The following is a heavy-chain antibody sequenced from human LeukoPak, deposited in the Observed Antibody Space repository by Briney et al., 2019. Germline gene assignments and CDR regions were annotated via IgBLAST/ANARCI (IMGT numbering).Heavy chain of an antibody. D-gene: IGHD2-15*01. J-gene: IGHJ4*02. CDR3: ARGVVVAIPGRPLYYFDY. CDR1: GGSISSGGYY. V-gene: IGHV4-31*03. CDR2: IYYSGST. Sequence: SQTLSLTCTVSGGSISSGGYYWSWIRQHPGKGLEWIGYIYYSGSTYYNPSLKSRVTISVDKSKNQFSLKLSSVTAADTAVYYCARGVVVAIPGRPLYYFDYWGQGTLVTVSS.